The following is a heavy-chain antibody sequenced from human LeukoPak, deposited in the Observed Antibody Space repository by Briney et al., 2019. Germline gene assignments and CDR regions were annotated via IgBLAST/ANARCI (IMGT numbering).Heavy chain of an antibody. Sequence: GGSLRLSCAASGFTFDGYGMSWVRQAPGKGLEWVANIKQDGSEKYYVDSVKGRFTISRDNAKNSLYLQMNSLRAEDTAVYYCARDSVAHHIVVVPAANGMDVWGQGTTVTVSS. D-gene: IGHD2-2*01. CDR3: ARDSVAHHIVVVPAANGMDV. V-gene: IGHV3-7*01. CDR1: GFTFDGYG. J-gene: IGHJ6*02. CDR2: IKQDGSEK.